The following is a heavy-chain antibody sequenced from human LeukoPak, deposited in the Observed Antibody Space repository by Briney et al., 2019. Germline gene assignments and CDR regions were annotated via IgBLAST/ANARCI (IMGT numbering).Heavy chain of an antibody. CDR2: IYSGGST. CDR3: ARVIAARFDP. J-gene: IGHJ5*02. D-gene: IGHD2-15*01. V-gene: IGHV3-53*01. CDR1: GFTVSSNY. Sequence: GGSLRLSCAASGFTVSSNYMSWVRQAPGKGLEWVSVIYSGGSTYYADSVKARFTISRGNSKNTLYLQMNSLRAEDTAVYYCARVIAARFDPWGQGTLVTVSS.